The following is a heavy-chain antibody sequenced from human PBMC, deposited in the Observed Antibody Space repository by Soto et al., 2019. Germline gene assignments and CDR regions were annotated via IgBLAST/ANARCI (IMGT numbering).Heavy chain of an antibody. Sequence: EVQLVESGGGLVQPGGSLRLSCAASGFTFSSYAMHWVRQAPGKGLEYVSAISSNGGSTYYANSVKGRFTISRDNSKNTLYLQMGCLRAEDMAVYYCARVGGSGSYYYYYMDVWGKGTTVTVSS. CDR1: GFTFSSYA. D-gene: IGHD3-10*01. CDR2: ISSNGGST. V-gene: IGHV3-64*01. J-gene: IGHJ6*03. CDR3: ARVGGSGSYYYYYMDV.